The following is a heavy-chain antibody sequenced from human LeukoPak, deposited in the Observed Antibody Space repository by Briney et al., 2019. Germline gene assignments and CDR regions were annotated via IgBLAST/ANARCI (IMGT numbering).Heavy chain of an antibody. CDR2: IRSKANSYAT. V-gene: IGHV3-73*01. CDR3: TRSGEVYDFWSAYYDAFDI. Sequence: GGSLRLSCAASGFTFSGSAMHWVRQASGKGLEWVDRIRSKANSYATAYAASVKGRFTISRGDSKNTAYLQMNSLKTEDTAVYYCTRSGEVYDFWSAYYDAFDIWGQGTMVTVSS. CDR1: GFTFSGSA. D-gene: IGHD3-3*01. J-gene: IGHJ3*02.